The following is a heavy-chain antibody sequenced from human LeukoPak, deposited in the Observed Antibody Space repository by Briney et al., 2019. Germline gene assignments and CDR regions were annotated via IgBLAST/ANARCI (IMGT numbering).Heavy chain of an antibody. V-gene: IGHV4-39*01. J-gene: IGHJ4*02. CDR3: ASYCTNGVCYRGPHFDY. CDR1: GGSISSSSYY. CDR2: IYYSGST. D-gene: IGHD2-8*01. Sequence: SETLSLTCTVSGGSISSSSYYWGWIRQPPGKGLEWFGSIYYSGSTYYNPSLKSRVTISVDTSKNQFSLKLSSVTAADTAVYYCASYCTNGVCYRGPHFDYWGQGTLVTVSS.